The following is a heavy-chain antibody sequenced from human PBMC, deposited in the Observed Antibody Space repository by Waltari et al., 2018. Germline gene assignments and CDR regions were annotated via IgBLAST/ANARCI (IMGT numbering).Heavy chain of an antibody. CDR2: INPNSVNT. CDR3: ARDLGSDYGNRDY. V-gene: IGHV1-2*02. Sequence: QVHLVQSGAEVQKPGASVKVSCKASGYTFTGYYIQWVRRAPGQGLEWMGRINPNSVNTIDAQRLQCRITWTSDTSINTAYMERSSLKSDHTAVYYCARDLGSDYGNRDYWGQGTLVTVPS. J-gene: IGHJ4*02. D-gene: IGHD4-17*01. CDR1: GYTFTGYY.